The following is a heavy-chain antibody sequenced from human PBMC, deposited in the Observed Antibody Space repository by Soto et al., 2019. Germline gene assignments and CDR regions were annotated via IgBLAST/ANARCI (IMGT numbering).Heavy chain of an antibody. Sequence: QLLESGGGLVQTGGSLRLSCTASGFTFSNYAMSWVRQAPGKGLEWVSGIRSSGESTYYADSVKGRLTISRDNSKNMLYLQINSLRAEVTDVYYCAKGGRRVLIPMDVWGQGTTVTVSS. CDR2: IRSSGEST. V-gene: IGHV3-23*01. D-gene: IGHD2-8*01. CDR1: GFTFSNYA. J-gene: IGHJ6*02. CDR3: AKGGRRVLIPMDV.